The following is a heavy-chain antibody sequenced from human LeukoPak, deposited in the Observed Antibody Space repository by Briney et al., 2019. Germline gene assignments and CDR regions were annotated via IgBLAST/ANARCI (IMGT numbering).Heavy chain of an antibody. CDR3: ARDPAKYSYGYNFGY. Sequence: AGGSLRLSCAASGFTFSSYAMHWVRQAPGKGLEWVAVISYDGSNKYYADSVKGRFTISRDNSMNTLYLQMNSLRAEDTAVYYCARDPAKYSYGYNFGYWGQGTLVTVSS. V-gene: IGHV3-30-3*01. D-gene: IGHD5-18*01. CDR2: ISYDGSNK. CDR1: GFTFSSYA. J-gene: IGHJ4*02.